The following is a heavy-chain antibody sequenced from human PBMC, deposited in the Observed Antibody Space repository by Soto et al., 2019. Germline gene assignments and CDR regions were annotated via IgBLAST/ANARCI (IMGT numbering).Heavy chain of an antibody. CDR3: TKYRRTDAEGYSFDY. Sequence: SETLSLTCAVSGDSVTRSNWWSWVRQSPGKGLEWIGYIHYSGSTNYNPSLKSRVTMSVDSAKNQFSLQLSSVTAADTAVYFCTKYRRTDAEGYSFDYWGQGALVTVSS. J-gene: IGHJ4*02. D-gene: IGHD2-15*01. V-gene: IGHV4-4*02. CDR2: IHYSGST. CDR1: GDSVTRSNW.